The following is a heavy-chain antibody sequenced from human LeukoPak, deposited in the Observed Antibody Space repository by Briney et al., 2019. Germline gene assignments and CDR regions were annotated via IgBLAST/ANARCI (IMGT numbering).Heavy chain of an antibody. D-gene: IGHD3-16*02. CDR1: GFTFSDYY. CDR2: ISSSGSTI. Sequence: GGSLRLSCAASGFTFSDYYMSWIRQAPGKGLEWVSYISSSGSTIYYADSVKGRFTISRDNAKNSLYLQMNSLRAEDTAVYYCARAERPSVWGSYRWGVLWDYWGQGTLVTVSS. V-gene: IGHV3-11*04. J-gene: IGHJ4*02. CDR3: ARAERPSVWGSYRWGVLWDY.